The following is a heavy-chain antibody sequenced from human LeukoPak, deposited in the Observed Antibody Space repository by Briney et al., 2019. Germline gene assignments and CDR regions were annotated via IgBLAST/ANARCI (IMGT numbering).Heavy chain of an antibody. D-gene: IGHD1-1*01. CDR3: AKVYRTGTTVWFDP. CDR2: ISGSGGST. Sequence: GGSLRLSCAASGFTFSSYGMSWVRQAPGKGLEWVSAISGSGGSTYYADSVKGRFTISRDNSKNTLYLRMNSLRAEDTAVYYCAKVYRTGTTVWFDPWGQGTLVTVSS. CDR1: GFTFSSYG. V-gene: IGHV3-23*01. J-gene: IGHJ5*02.